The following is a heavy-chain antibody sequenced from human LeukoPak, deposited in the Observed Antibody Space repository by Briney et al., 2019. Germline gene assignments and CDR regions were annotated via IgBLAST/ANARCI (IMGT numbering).Heavy chain of an antibody. D-gene: IGHD3-22*01. Sequence: SEPLSLTCAVYGGSFSGYYWPWIRQPPGKAREWIGEINHSGSTKYNPPLKSRVTISVDTSKNQFSLTLSYVTAADTAVYYCARGPPYYYDSSGYYRFDYWGQGILVTVSA. J-gene: IGHJ4*02. V-gene: IGHV4-34*01. CDR1: GGSFSGYY. CDR2: INHSGST. CDR3: ARGPPYYYDSSGYYRFDY.